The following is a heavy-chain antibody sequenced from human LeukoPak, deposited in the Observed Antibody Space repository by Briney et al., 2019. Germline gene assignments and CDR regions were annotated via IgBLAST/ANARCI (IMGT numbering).Heavy chain of an antibody. CDR2: INPNSGGT. D-gene: IGHD3-22*01. Sequence: ASVKVSCKASVYTFTGYYMHWVRQAPGQGVEWMGWINPNSGGTNYAQKFQGRVTMTRDTSISTAYMELSRLRPDDTAVYYCASPHYYDSSGYYYVDAFDIWGQGTMVTVSS. CDR3: ASPHYYDSSGYYYVDAFDI. J-gene: IGHJ3*02. CDR1: VYTFTGYY. V-gene: IGHV1-2*02.